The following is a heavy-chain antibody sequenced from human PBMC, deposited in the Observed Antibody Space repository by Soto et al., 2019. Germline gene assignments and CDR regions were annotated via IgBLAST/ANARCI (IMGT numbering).Heavy chain of an antibody. CDR2: IYYTGST. CDR1: GGSISSGGYY. J-gene: IGHJ4*02. V-gene: IGHV4-31*03. CDR3: ATLYMVRGVRTFDY. Sequence: QVQLQESGPGLVKPSQTLSLTCTVSGGSISSGGYYWSWIRQHPGKGLEWIGYIYYTGSTYYNPSLKSRVTISVDTAKNQFSLKLSSVTAADTAVYYCATLYMVRGVRTFDYWGQGTLVTVSS. D-gene: IGHD3-10*01.